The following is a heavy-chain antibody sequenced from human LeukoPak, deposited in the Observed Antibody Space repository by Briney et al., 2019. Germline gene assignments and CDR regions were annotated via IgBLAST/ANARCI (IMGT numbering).Heavy chain of an antibody. CDR3: ARVAEAAAFDY. J-gene: IGHJ4*02. V-gene: IGHV3-7*01. CDR1: GFTFSSDY. Sequence: GGSLRLSCATSGFTFSSDYMSWVRQAPGKGLEWVANIKEDGGEQNYADSVKGRFTITRDNAKNSLYLQMNSLRAEDTALYYCARVAEAAAFDYWGQGTLVTVSS. CDR2: IKEDGGEQ. D-gene: IGHD6-13*01.